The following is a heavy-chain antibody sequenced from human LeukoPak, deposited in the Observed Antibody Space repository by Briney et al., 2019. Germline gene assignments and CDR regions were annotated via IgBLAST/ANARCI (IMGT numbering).Heavy chain of an antibody. CDR2: INSSSSYI. Sequence: GGSLRLSCAASGFTFSSYSMNWVRQAPGKGLEWVSSINSSSSYIYYADSVKGRFTISRDNAKNSLYLQMNSLRAEDTAVYYCARRAYYDSSGYDPFDYWGQGTLVTVSS. D-gene: IGHD3-22*01. J-gene: IGHJ4*02. CDR3: ARRAYYDSSGYDPFDY. CDR1: GFTFSSYS. V-gene: IGHV3-21*01.